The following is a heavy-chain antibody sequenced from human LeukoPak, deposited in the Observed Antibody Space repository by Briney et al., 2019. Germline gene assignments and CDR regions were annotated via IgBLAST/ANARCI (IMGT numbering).Heavy chain of an antibody. J-gene: IGHJ5*02. V-gene: IGHV3-30*02. Sequence: GGSLRLSCAASGFTFRSYGMHWVRQAPGKGLEWVAFIRNDESKKYYADSVNGRFTISRDNSKNTLCLQMNSLRAEDTAVYYCARGPGGSQSTWGQGTLVTVSS. CDR2: IRNDESKK. CDR1: GFTFRSYG. CDR3: ARGPGGSQST. D-gene: IGHD1-26*01.